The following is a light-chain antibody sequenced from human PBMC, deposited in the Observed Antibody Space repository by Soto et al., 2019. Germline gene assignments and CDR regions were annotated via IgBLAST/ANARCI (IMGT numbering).Light chain of an antibody. CDR2: NSS. CDR1: QSVRSNY. V-gene: IGKV3-20*01. CDR3: QQYRDLPQT. J-gene: IGKJ1*01. Sequence: ETVLTQSPGTLSLSPGETATLSCRASQSVRSNYLAWYQQKPGQAPRLLIYNSSTRATGIPDRFSGSGSGTDFTLTISRLEPEDFALYYCQQYRDLPQTFGQGTKV.